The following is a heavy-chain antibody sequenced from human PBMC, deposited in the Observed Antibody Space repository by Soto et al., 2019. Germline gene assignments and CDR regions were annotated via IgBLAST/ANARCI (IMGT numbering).Heavy chain of an antibody. CDR2: ISGSGGST. Sequence: HPGGSLRLSCAASGFTFSSYAMSWVRQAPGKGLEWVSAISGSGGSTYYADSVKGRFTISRDNSKNTLYLQMNSLRAEDTAVYYCAKARSSITIFGVVISRYGMDVWGQGTTVTVSS. CDR1: GFTFSSYA. D-gene: IGHD3-3*01. J-gene: IGHJ6*02. V-gene: IGHV3-23*01. CDR3: AKARSSITIFGVVISRYGMDV.